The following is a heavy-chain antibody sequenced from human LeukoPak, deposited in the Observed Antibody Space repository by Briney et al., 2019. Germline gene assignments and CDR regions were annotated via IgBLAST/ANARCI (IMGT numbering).Heavy chain of an antibody. Sequence: SRTLSLTCTVSGGSISSHYWSWIRQPPGKGLEWTGYVFYSGSTNYNPSLKSRVSISVDTPKKQLSLKLSSVTAADTAVYYCARVVPKQQLVDAFDIWGQGTMVTVSS. D-gene: IGHD6-13*01. J-gene: IGHJ3*02. CDR3: ARVVPKQQLVDAFDI. CDR2: VFYSGST. V-gene: IGHV4-59*11. CDR1: GGSISSHY.